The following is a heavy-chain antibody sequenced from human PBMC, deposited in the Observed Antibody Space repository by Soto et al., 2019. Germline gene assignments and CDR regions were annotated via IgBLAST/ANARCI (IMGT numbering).Heavy chain of an antibody. J-gene: IGHJ4*02. CDR3: ARARGYYDNSGYSYYFDY. CDR1: GGTFSSYA. Sequence: SVKVSCKASGGTFSSYAISWVRQAPGQGLEWMGGIIPIFGTANYAQKFQGRVTITADESTSTAYMELSSLRSEDTAVYYCARARGYYDNSGYSYYFDYWGQGTLVTVSS. CDR2: IIPIFGTA. V-gene: IGHV1-69*13. D-gene: IGHD3-22*01.